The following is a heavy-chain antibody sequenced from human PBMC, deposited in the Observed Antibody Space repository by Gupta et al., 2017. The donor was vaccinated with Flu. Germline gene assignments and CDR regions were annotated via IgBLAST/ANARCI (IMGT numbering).Heavy chain of an antibody. J-gene: IGHJ4*02. V-gene: IGHV3-23*04. Sequence: VRLVEYGGNLVEPGGSLRLSCAASGFSSFYAVIWARQIPGKGLEWVSTISGNGRNTHYADSVRGRFTISSETSKSNFYLEMNDLRVEDTAIYYCVLWRENHFDHWGRGTQVTVSS. CDR3: VLWRENHFDH. CDR2: ISGNGRNT. D-gene: IGHD2-21*01. CDR1: GFSSFYA.